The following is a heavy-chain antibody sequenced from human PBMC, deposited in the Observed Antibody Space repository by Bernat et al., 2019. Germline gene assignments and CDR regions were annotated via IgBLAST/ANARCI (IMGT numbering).Heavy chain of an antibody. J-gene: IGHJ4*02. D-gene: IGHD6-19*01. CDR2: ISTSGRHT. Sequence: EVQLLESGGGLVQPGGSLRLSCAASGFTLGNYAMTWVRQAPGKGLEWVSAISTSGRHTYFADSVEGRFTISRDISENTLFLQMNSLTAEDTAVYFCAKRPLDSSGRYYFDFWGQGTLVTVSS. CDR3: AKRPLDSSGRYYFDF. V-gene: IGHV3-23*01. CDR1: GFTLGNYA.